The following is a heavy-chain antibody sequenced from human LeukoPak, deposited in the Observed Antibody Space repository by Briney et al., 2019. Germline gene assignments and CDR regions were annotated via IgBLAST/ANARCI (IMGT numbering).Heavy chain of an antibody. CDR2: IIPIFGTA. Sequence: SSVKVSCKASGGTFSSYAISWVRQAPGQGLEWMGRIIPIFGTANYAQKFQGRVTITTDESTSTAYMELSSLRSEDTAVYYCAKGLGSLRFPDGFDYWGQGTLVTVSS. CDR1: GGTFSSYA. J-gene: IGHJ4*02. V-gene: IGHV1-69*05. CDR3: AKGLGSLRFPDGFDY. D-gene: IGHD3-3*01.